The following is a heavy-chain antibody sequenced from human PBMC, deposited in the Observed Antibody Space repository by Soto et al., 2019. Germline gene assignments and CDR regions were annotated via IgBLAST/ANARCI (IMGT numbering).Heavy chain of an antibody. CDR2: IKQDGSEK. D-gene: IGHD2-2*01. J-gene: IGHJ6*02. V-gene: IGHV3-7*03. CDR3: ARDSCSSTSCLFYYYYGMDV. Sequence: PGGSLRLSCAASGFTFSSYWMSWVRQAPGKGLEWVANIKQDGSEKYYVDSVKGRFTISRDNAKNSLYLQMNSLRAEDTAVYYCARDSCSSTSCLFYYYYGMDVWGQGTTVTVSS. CDR1: GFTFSSYW.